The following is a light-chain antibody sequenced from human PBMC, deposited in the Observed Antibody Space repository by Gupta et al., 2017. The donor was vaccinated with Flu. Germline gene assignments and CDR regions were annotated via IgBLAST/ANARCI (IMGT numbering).Light chain of an antibody. CDR3: SSYTSSSTLV. CDR2: EVS. J-gene: IGLJ2*01. V-gene: IGLV2-14*01. Sequence: GSPGQSITISCTGTSSDVGGYNYVSWYQQHPGKAPKLMIYEVSNRPSGVSNRFSGSKSGNTASLTISGLQAEDEADYYCSSYTSSSTLVFGGGTKLTVL. CDR1: SSDVGGYNY.